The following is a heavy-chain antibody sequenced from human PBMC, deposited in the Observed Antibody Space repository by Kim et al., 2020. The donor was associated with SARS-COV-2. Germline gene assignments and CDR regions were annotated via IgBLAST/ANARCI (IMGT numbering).Heavy chain of an antibody. Sequence: SVKGRFTISRDNAKNSLYLQMNSLGDEDTAVYYCARGFSDLGYYYYGMDVWGQGTTVSVSS. CDR3: ARGFSDLGYYYYGMDV. J-gene: IGHJ6*02. D-gene: IGHD3-10*01. V-gene: IGHV3-48*02.